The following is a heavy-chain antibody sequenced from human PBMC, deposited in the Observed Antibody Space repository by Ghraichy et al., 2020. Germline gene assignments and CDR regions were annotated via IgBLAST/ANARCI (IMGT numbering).Heavy chain of an antibody. V-gene: IGHV3-74*03. Sequence: GGSLRLSCAASGFTFSSYWMHWVRPAPGKGLVWVSRINSDGSSTTYADSVKGRFTISRDNAKNTVYLQMHSLRAEDTAVYYCGRDKIVAAIDYWGQGTLVTVSS. CDR2: INSDGSST. J-gene: IGHJ4*02. CDR3: GRDKIVAAIDY. D-gene: IGHD6-25*01. CDR1: GFTFSSYW.